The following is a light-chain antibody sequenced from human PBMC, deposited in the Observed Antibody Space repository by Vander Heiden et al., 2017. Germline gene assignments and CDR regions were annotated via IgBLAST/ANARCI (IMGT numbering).Light chain of an antibody. CDR3: SSYAGGNYVV. CDR2: EVN. J-gene: IGLJ3*02. CDR1: SGDVGGYNY. V-gene: IGLV2-8*01. Sequence: QSALTQPPSASGSPGQSVTISCTGTSGDVGGYNYVSWYQQHPGKAPKLMIYEVNERPSGVPYRFSGSKSGNTASLTVSGLQAEDEGEYYCSSYAGGNYVVFGGGTKLTVL.